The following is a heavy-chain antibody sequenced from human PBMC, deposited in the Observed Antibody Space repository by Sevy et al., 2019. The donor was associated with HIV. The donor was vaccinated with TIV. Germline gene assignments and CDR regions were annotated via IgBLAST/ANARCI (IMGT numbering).Heavy chain of an antibody. Sequence: GRSLRLSCAASGFTFNIYAMSWVRQAPGKGLEWVSAISGNGVNTKSADSVKGRFTIPRDNSKNTLYLHMDNLRAEDTAIYYCAKQPSSFEDWGQGTLVTVSS. CDR1: GFTFNIYA. CDR3: AKQPSSFED. V-gene: IGHV3-23*01. CDR2: ISGNGVNT. J-gene: IGHJ4*02.